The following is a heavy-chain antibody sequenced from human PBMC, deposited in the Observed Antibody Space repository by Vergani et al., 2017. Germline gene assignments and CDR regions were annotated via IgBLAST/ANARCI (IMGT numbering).Heavy chain of an antibody. Sequence: QVQLVQSGAEVKKPGSSVKLSCKASGGTFSSYAISWVRQAPGQGLEWMGRIIPILGIANYAQKFQGRVTITADKSTSTAYMELSSLRSEDTAVYYCARGVAAPTSDFDYWGQGTLVTVSS. J-gene: IGHJ4*02. CDR3: ARGVAAPTSDFDY. CDR1: GGTFSSYA. V-gene: IGHV1-69*04. D-gene: IGHD2-15*01. CDR2: IIPILGIA.